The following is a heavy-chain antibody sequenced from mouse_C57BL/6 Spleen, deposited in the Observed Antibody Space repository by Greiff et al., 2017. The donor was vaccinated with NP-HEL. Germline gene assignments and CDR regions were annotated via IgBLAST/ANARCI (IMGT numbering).Heavy chain of an antibody. CDR3: ARFRKYGISYRFDC. J-gene: IGHJ2*01. CDR2: INPNNGGT. V-gene: IGHV1-18*01. CDR1: GYTFTDYN. Sequence: VQLKQSGPELVKPGASVKIPCKASGYTFTDYNMDWVKQSHGKSLEWIGDINPNNGGTIYNQKFKGKATLTVDKSSSTAYMVLRSLTSEDTAVYYYARFRKYGISYRFDCWGQGTTLTGAS. D-gene: IGHD1-1*01.